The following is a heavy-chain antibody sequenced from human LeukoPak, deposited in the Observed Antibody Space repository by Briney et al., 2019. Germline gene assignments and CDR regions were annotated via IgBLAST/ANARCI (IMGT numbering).Heavy chain of an antibody. J-gene: IGHJ5*02. D-gene: IGHD1-7*01. CDR3: AREVSGGGNYWFDP. CDR1: GYTFTSHG. CDR2: ISTDNGNT. Sequence: VASVKVSCTGSGYTFTSHGISWVRQAPGQGLERMGWISTDNGNTNYAQKVQDRVTMTTDTSTNTAFMELRSLRSDDTAVYYCAREVSGGGNYWFDPWGQGTLVTVSS. V-gene: IGHV1-18*01.